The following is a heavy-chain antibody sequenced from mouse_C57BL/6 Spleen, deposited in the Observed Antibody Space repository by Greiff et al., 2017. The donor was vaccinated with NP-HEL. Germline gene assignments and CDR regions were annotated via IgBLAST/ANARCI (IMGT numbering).Heavy chain of an antibody. D-gene: IGHD2-5*01. J-gene: IGHJ3*01. V-gene: IGHV1-74*01. Sequence: QVQLQQPGAELVKPGASVKVSCKASGYTFTSYWMHWVKQRPGQGLEWIGRIHPADSDTNYNQKFKGKATLTVDKSSSTAYVQLSSRTSEASAVYYCASDYSNFAWFAYWGQGTLVTVSA. CDR1: GYTFTSYW. CDR2: IHPADSDT. CDR3: ASDYSNFAWFAY.